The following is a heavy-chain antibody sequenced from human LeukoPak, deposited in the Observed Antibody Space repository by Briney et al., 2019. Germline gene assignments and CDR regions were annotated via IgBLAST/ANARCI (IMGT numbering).Heavy chain of an antibody. D-gene: IGHD5-18*01. CDR2: IFYSGST. CDR1: GGSISSYY. J-gene: IGHJ2*01. V-gene: IGHV4-59*01. CDR3: ARDAPARGYSYGYLDL. Sequence: SETLSLTCTVSGGSISSYYWSWIRQPPGKGLEWIGYIFYSGSTNYNPSLKSRVTISVDTSKNQFSLKLSSVTAADTAVYYCARDAPARGYSYGYLDLWGRGTLVTVSS.